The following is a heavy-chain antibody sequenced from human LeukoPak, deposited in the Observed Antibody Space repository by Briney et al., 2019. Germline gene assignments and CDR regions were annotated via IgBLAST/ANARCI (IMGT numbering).Heavy chain of an antibody. CDR3: AKRESSGKYFDY. J-gene: IGHJ4*02. CDR2: IYSGGST. D-gene: IGHD6-19*01. V-gene: IGHV3-53*01. Sequence: GGSLRLSCAASGFTVSSNYMSWVRQAPGKGLEWVSVIYSGGSTYYADSVKGRFTISRDNSKNTLYLQMNSLRAEDTAVYYCAKRESSGKYFDYWGQGTLVTVSS. CDR1: GFTVSSNY.